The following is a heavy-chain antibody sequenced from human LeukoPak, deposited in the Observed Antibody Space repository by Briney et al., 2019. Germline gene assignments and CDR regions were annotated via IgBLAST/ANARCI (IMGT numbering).Heavy chain of an antibody. CDR1: GGSISSSSHY. V-gene: IGHV4-39*01. J-gene: IGHJ4*02. D-gene: IGHD6-13*01. CDR2: IYYSGST. CDR3: ARLGYSVSWTDC. Sequence: SETLSLTCAVSGGSISSSSHYWGWIRQPPGKRLEWIGSIYYSGSTYYNPSLKSRVTISVDSSKNQFSLRLSSVTAADMAVYFCARLGYSVSWTDCWGQGTLVTVSS.